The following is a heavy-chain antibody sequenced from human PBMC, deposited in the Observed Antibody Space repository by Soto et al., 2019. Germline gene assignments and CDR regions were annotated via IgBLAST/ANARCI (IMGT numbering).Heavy chain of an antibody. V-gene: IGHV3-23*01. CDR1: GFTFSTSA. D-gene: IGHD1-1*01. J-gene: IGHJ5*02. Sequence: QLLESGGGLAQPGGSLTLSCAASGFTFSTSAMNWVRQAPGKGLEWVSLTSDSGGRTYYADSVKGRFTISRDNSKNTLYLQMNSLRAEDTAVYYCAKSLNINWKNWFDPWGQETLVTVSS. CDR2: TSDSGGRT. CDR3: AKSLNINWKNWFDP.